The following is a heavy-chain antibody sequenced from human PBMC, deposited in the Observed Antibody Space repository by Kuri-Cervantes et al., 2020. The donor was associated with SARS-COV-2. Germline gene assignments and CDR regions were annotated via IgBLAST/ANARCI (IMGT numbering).Heavy chain of an antibody. CDR1: GGSISSSSYY. V-gene: IGHV4-39*01. D-gene: IGHD2-2*01. J-gene: IGHJ5*02. CDR3: ARGRIAVVPAAKAFDP. Sequence: GSLRLSCTVSGGSISSSSYYWGWIRQPPGKGLEWIGSIYYSGSTYYNPSLKSRVTISVDTSKDQFSLKLSSVTAADTAVYYCARGRIAVVPAAKAFDPWGQGTLVTVSS. CDR2: IYYSGST.